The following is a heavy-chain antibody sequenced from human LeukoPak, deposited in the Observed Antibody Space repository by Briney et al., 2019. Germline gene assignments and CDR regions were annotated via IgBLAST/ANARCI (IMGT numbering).Heavy chain of an antibody. V-gene: IGHV3-66*01. CDR1: GFTVSSNY. CDR2: IYGSTSA. D-gene: IGHD4-17*01. J-gene: IGHJ4*02. CDR3: ARLNFGDDY. Sequence: GGSLRLSCAASGFTVSSNYINWVRQAPGKGLEWVSLIYGSTSADYSDSVKGRFTISRDTSMNTVYLQMNSLRAEDTAVYYCARLNFGDDYWGQGTLVTVSS.